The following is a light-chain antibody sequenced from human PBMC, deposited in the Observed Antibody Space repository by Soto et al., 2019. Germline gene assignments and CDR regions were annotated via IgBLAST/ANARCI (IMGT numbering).Light chain of an antibody. CDR2: DAS. J-gene: IGKJ1*01. CDR1: QSISNW. V-gene: IGKV1-5*01. Sequence: DIPMTQSPSTLSASVGDRVTITCRASQSISNWLAWYQQKPGKAPKLLIYDASSLESGVPSRFSGSGSGADFTLTISSLQPDDFATYYCQQYNSNSWTFGQGTKVEIK. CDR3: QQYNSNSWT.